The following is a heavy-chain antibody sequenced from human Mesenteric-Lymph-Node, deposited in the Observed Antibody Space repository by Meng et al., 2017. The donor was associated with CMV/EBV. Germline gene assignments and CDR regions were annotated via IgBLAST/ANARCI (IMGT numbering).Heavy chain of an antibody. J-gene: IGHJ4*02. CDR2: IYPGDSDT. V-gene: IGHV5-51*01. D-gene: IGHD6-13*01. CDR3: ARSNSSSWLSFDS. CDR1: GYSFTSYW. Sequence: KVSCKGSGYSFTSYWIGWVRQRPGKGLEWMGIIYPGDSDTRYSPSFQGQVTISADNSISTAYLQWSSLKASDTGMYYCARSNSSSWLSFDSWGQGTLVTVSS.